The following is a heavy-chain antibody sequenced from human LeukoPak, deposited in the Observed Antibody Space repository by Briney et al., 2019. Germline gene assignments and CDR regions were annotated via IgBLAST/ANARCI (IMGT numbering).Heavy chain of an antibody. CDR2: IYYSGSA. D-gene: IGHD3-3*01. J-gene: IGHJ5*02. Sequence: AETLSLTCTVSGGSISTYQWSWIRQPPGKGLEWIGNIYYSGSANYNPSLKSRVIISVDTSKNQFSLKLSSVTAADTAVYYCARLDFWSGYYNRAINGFDPWGQGTLVTVSS. CDR1: GGSISTYQ. CDR3: ARLDFWSGYYNRAINGFDP. V-gene: IGHV4-59*12.